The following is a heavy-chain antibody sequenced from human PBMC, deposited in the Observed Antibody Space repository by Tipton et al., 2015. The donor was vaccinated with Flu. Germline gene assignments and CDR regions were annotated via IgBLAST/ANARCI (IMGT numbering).Heavy chain of an antibody. Sequence: TLSLTCTVSGGSISSYYWSWIRQPPGKGLEWIGYIYFSGSTNYNPSLKSRVTLPVDTSKNQFSLKLSSVTAADTAVYYCATLKRRGYYYDSSGYLDYWGQGALVTVSS. CDR3: ATLKRRGYYYDSSGYLDY. D-gene: IGHD3-22*01. CDR1: GGSISSYY. J-gene: IGHJ4*02. V-gene: IGHV4-59*08. CDR2: IYFSGST.